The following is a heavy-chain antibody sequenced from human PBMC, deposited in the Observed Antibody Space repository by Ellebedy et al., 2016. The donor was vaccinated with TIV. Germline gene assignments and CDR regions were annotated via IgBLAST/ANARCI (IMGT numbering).Heavy chain of an antibody. CDR3: ASPSKYYYDSSGYYYIA. CDR1: GYSFTSYW. D-gene: IGHD3-22*01. V-gene: IGHV5-10-1*01. Sequence: GESLKISXKGSGYSFTSYWISWVRQMPGKGLEWMGRIDPSDSYTNYSPSFQGHVTISADKSISTAYLQWSSLKASDTAMYYCASPSKYYYDSSGYYYIAWGQGTLVTVSS. J-gene: IGHJ5*02. CDR2: IDPSDSYT.